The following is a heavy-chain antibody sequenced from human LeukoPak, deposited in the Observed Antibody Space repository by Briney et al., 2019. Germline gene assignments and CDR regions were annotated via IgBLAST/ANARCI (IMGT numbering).Heavy chain of an antibody. J-gene: IGHJ4*02. D-gene: IGHD4-17*01. CDR2: IYYSGST. Sequence: SETLSLTCAVSGYSISSGYYWGWIRQPPGKGLEWIGTIYYSGSTHYNPSLKSRLTISVDTSKNQFSLKVTAVTAADTAVYFCARNGTVTVTGTKFNYFDYWGQGTLVTVSS. V-gene: IGHV4-38-2*01. CDR3: ARNGTVTVTGTKFNYFDY. CDR1: GYSISSGYY.